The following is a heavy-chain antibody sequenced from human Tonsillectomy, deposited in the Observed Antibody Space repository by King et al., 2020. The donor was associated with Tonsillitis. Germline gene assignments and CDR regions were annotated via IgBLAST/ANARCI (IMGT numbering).Heavy chain of an antibody. CDR1: GYTLTTYG. D-gene: IGHD2/OR15-2a*01. CDR3: ARWAEYHHFSYMDV. J-gene: IGHJ6*03. Sequence: QLVQSGGEVKMPGASVKVSCKASGYTLTTYGISWVRQAPGQGLEWMGWISSYNADRKFAQKFQGRVTMTTDTSSNTAHMELRSLRSDDTAVYYCARWAEYHHFSYMDVWGKGTTVTVSS. V-gene: IGHV1-18*01. CDR2: ISSYNADR.